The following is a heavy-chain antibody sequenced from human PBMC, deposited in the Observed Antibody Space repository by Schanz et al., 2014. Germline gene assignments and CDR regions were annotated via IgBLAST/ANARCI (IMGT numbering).Heavy chain of an antibody. Sequence: EVQLVESGGVVVQPGGSLRLSCAGSGFTFDDYTMHWVRQPPGKGLEWVSLVTWDGGYTYYADSVKGRFTISRDTSKNTLYLLLNSLRAEDTALYYCTKGLLPVRALADVFDVWGQGTMVTVSP. D-gene: IGHD2-21*01. CDR3: TKGLLPVRALADVFDV. CDR1: GFTFDDYT. J-gene: IGHJ3*01. CDR2: VTWDGGYT. V-gene: IGHV3-43*01.